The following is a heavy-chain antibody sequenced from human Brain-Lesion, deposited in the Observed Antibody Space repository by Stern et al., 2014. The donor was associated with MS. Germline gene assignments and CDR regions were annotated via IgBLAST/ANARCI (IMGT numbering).Heavy chain of an antibody. CDR1: GFTFNDYG. D-gene: IGHD1-14*01. V-gene: IGHV3-9*01. CDR3: ARDITGSSAYFAY. Sequence: EVQLVESGGDLVQPGRSLRLSCTAFGFTFNDYGMHWGRQAQGKGLEWVAGISWNCGTIGYAGSVKGRFTTSRDNAYSSLYLQMNSLRPEDTALYYCARDITGSSAYFAYWGQGTLVTVSS. CDR2: ISWNCGTI. J-gene: IGHJ4*02.